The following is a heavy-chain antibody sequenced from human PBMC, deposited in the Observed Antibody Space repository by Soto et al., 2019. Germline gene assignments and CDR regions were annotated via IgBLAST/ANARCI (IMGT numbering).Heavy chain of an antibody. Sequence: QVQLVESGGGVVQPGRSLRLSCAASGFTFSSYAMHWVRQAPGKGLEWVAVTSYDGSNKYYADSVKGRFTISGDNSKNTLYLQMNSLRAEDTAVYYCARDKRDLRFLEWSYYFDYWGQGTLVTVSS. CDR1: GFTFSSYA. CDR2: TSYDGSNK. CDR3: ARDKRDLRFLEWSYYFDY. D-gene: IGHD3-3*01. V-gene: IGHV3-30-3*01. J-gene: IGHJ4*02.